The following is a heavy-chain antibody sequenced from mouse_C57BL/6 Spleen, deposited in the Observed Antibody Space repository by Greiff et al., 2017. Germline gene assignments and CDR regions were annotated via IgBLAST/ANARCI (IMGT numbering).Heavy chain of an antibody. J-gene: IGHJ1*03. CDR1: GYAFSSSW. V-gene: IGHV1-82*01. D-gene: IGHD1-1*01. CDR2: IYPGDGGT. Sequence: VKLQESGPELVKPGASVKISCKASGYAFSSSWMNWVKQRPGKGLEWIGRIYPGDGGTNYNGKFKGKATLTADKSSSTAYMQLSSLTSEDSAVCFCARGNYGSSLGYFDVWGTGTTVTVSS. CDR3: ARGNYGSSLGYFDV.